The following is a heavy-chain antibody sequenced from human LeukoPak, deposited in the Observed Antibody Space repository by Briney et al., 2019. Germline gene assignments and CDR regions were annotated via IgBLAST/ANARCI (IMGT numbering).Heavy chain of an antibody. CDR3: ARWGITMIVAPDY. D-gene: IGHD3-22*01. Sequence: GESLKISCNGSGYSFTSYWIDWVRQIPGKGLEWMGIIYPGDSDTRYSPSFQGQVAISADKSISTDYLQWSSLKASDTAMYYCARWGITMIVAPDYWGQGTLVTVSS. V-gene: IGHV5-51*01. J-gene: IGHJ4*02. CDR2: IYPGDSDT. CDR1: GYSFTSYW.